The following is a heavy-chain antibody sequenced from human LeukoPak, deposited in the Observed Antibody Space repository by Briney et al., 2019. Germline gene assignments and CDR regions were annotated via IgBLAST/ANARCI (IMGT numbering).Heavy chain of an antibody. V-gene: IGHV1-18*04. CDR2: NSAYNGNT. D-gene: IGHD2-2*01. CDR3: ARDSLGYCSSTSCSIPHY. CDR1: GYTFTSYG. Sequence: GASVKVSCKASGYTFTSYGMSWVRQAPGQGLEWMGWNSAYNGNTNYAQKLQGRVTMTTDTSTSTAYMELRSLRSDDTAVYYCARDSLGYCSSTSCSIPHYWGQGTLVTVSS. J-gene: IGHJ4*02.